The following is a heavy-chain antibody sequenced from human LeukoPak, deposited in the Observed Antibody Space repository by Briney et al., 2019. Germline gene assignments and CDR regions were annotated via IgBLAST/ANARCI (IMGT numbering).Heavy chain of an antibody. D-gene: IGHD3-22*01. J-gene: IGHJ5*02. CDR2: IYYSGTT. V-gene: IGHV4-39*01. Sequence: SETLSLTCTVSGGSISSSSYYWGWIRQPPGKGLQWIGNIYYSGTTYCNPSLKSRVTIAVDMPKKQFSLKLSSVTAADTAVYYCARQYSDTSPFDPWGQGTLVTVSA. CDR3: ARQYSDTSPFDP. CDR1: GGSISSSSYY.